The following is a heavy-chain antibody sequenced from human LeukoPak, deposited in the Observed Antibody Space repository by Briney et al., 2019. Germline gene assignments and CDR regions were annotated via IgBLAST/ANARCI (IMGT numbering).Heavy chain of an antibody. CDR1: GFTISSYG. CDR2: IRYDGSNT. D-gene: IGHD5/OR15-5a*01. V-gene: IGHV3-30*02. CDR3: AKGKDSGSVYDCSDY. J-gene: IGHJ4*02. Sequence: GGSLRLSCAASGFTISSYGMHWVRQAPGKELEWVAFIRYDGSNTHYGDSVKGRFTISRDNSKSTLYLQMNSLRVEDTAAYYCAKGKDSGSVYDCSDYWGQGTLVTVSS.